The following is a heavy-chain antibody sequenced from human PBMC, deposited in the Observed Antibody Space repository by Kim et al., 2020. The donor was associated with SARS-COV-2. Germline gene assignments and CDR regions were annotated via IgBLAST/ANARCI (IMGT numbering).Heavy chain of an antibody. CDR3: ARKDFDGGLDY. Sequence: TRYAATFRGRVTMTWDTSTGTVYMDLSSLRSDDTAIYYCARKDFDGGLDYWGQGTLVTVSS. J-gene: IGHJ4*02. V-gene: IGHV1-46*01. D-gene: IGHD3-9*01. CDR2: T.